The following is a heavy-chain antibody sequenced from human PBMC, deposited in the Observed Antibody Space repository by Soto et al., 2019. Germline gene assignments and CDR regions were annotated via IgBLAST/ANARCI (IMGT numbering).Heavy chain of an antibody. CDR3: ARRPGRYIYYYYFDQ. Sequence: GASVKVSCKASGYTFTTYGINWVRQAPGQGLEWMGWISTSNGNTNYAQSLQGRVTMTTDTSTSTAYMELRSLRSDDSAVYYCARRPGRYIYYYYFDQWGQGTLVTVSS. CDR2: ISTSNGNT. J-gene: IGHJ4*02. CDR1: GYTFTTYG. V-gene: IGHV1-18*04. D-gene: IGHD3-22*01.